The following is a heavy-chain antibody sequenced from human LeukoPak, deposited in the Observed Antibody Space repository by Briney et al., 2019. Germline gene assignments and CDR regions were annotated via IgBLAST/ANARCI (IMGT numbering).Heavy chain of an antibody. J-gene: IGHJ6*02. CDR2: IRSKAYGGTT. CDR1: GFTFGDYA. V-gene: IGHV3-49*04. D-gene: IGHD4-11*01. CDR3: TRDSLYSNYVGSYYYYYYGMDV. Sequence: GGSLRLSCTASGFTFGDYAMSWVRQAPGKGLAWVGFIRSKAYGGTTEYAASVKGRFTISRDDSKSIAYLQMNSLKTEDTAVYYCTRDSLYSNYVGSYYYYYYGMDVWGQGTTVTVSS.